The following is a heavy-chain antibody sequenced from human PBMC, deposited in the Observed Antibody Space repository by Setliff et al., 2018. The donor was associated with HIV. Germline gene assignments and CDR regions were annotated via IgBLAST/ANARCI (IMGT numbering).Heavy chain of an antibody. Sequence: ASVKVSCKTSGYTFSGYYLHWVRRAPGRGLEWMGWINPNSGATNYARNFQGRVTMTRDTSISTAYMDLSSLKSDDTAVYYCALASIVSTARWNHWGRGTLGTVSS. CDR3: ALASIVSTARWNH. V-gene: IGHV1-2*02. J-gene: IGHJ4*02. CDR2: INPNSGAT. CDR1: GYTFSGYY. D-gene: IGHD1-26*01.